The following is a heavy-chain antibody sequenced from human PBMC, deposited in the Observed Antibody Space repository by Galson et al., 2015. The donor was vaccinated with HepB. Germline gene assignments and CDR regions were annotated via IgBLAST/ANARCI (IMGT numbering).Heavy chain of an antibody. J-gene: IGHJ3*02. V-gene: IGHV3-30-3*01. CDR3: ARGGGYYDSSGYHIDAFDI. D-gene: IGHD3-22*01. Sequence: SLRLSCAASGFTFSTYVMHWVRQAPGKGLEWVALISYDGNTKYNADSVKGRFTIYRDNSKNTLYLQMDSPTAEDTALYFCARGGGYYDSSGYHIDAFDIWGQGTMVIVSS. CDR1: GFTFSTYV. CDR2: ISYDGNTK.